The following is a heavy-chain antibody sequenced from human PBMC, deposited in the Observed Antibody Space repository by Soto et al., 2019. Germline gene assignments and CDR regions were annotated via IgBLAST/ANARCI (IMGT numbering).Heavy chain of an antibody. J-gene: IGHJ3*01. CDR1: GFTFSSCA. Sequence: EVQLLESGGGLVQPGGSLRLSCAASGFTFSSCAMTWVRQAPGKGLEWVSATSGSGGSTYYADSVKGRFTISRDISKNTLYLQMNSLRAEDTAVYYCAKDQVDVVATSKDAFDVWGQGTMVAVSS. V-gene: IGHV3-23*01. CDR2: TSGSGGST. CDR3: AKDQVDVVATSKDAFDV. D-gene: IGHD5-12*01.